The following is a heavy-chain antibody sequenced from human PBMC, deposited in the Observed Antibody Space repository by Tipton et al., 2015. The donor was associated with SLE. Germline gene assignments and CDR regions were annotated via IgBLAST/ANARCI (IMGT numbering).Heavy chain of an antibody. J-gene: IGHJ6*02. Sequence: SLRLSCAASGFTFSTYWMTWVRQAPGKGLEWVATIKGDESGTFYVDSVKGRFTISRDKSKNTLYLQMNSLRAEDTAVYYCAKDGARGYYYYGMDVWGQGTTVTVSS. CDR2: IKGDESGT. D-gene: IGHD3-16*01. V-gene: IGHV3-7*01. CDR1: GFTFSTYW. CDR3: AKDGARGYYYYGMDV.